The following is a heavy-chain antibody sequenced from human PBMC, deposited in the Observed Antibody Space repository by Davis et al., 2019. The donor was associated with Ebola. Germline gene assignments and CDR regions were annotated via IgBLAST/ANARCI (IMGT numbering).Heavy chain of an antibody. V-gene: IGHV3-11*04. Sequence: GESLKISCAASGFTFSDYYMSWIRQAPGKGLEWVSYISSSGSTIYYADSVQGRFTISRDNAKNTLYLQMNSLRAEDTAVYYCARDIGLNYDFRDGMDVWGQGTTVTVSS. CDR1: GFTFSDYY. CDR3: ARDIGLNYDFRDGMDV. D-gene: IGHD3-3*01. J-gene: IGHJ6*02. CDR2: ISSSGSTI.